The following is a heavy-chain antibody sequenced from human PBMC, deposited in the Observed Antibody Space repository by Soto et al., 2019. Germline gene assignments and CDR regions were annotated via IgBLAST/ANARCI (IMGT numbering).Heavy chain of an antibody. J-gene: IGHJ4*02. Sequence: VQLLESGGGLAQPGGSLRLSCAASGFTFSSYAMSWVRQAPGKGLEWVAVTSYDGSNNYYADSVKGRFTISRDNSKNTLYLQMNSLRAEDTAVYYCASGHRGALDYWGQGTLVTVSS. CDR1: GFTFSSYA. CDR3: ASGHRGALDY. V-gene: IGHV3-30*03. CDR2: TSYDGSNN.